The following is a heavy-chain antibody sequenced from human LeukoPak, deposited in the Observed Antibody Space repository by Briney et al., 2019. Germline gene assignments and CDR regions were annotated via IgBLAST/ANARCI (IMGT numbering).Heavy chain of an antibody. CDR3: ARDGPGGYCSSTSCYSPLAFDY. CDR1: GYSISSGYY. Sequence: SETLSLTCTVSGYSISSGYYWGWIRQPPGEGLGWIGRIYHSGSNYYNPSLKSRVTISVDTSKNQFSLKLSSVTAADTAVYYCARDGPGGYCSSTSCYSPLAFDYWGQGTLVTVSS. D-gene: IGHD2-2*02. CDR2: IYHSGSN. J-gene: IGHJ4*02. V-gene: IGHV4-38-2*02.